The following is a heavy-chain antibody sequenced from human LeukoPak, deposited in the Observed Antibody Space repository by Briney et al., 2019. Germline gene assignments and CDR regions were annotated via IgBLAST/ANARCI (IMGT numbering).Heavy chain of an antibody. V-gene: IGHV1-2*02. D-gene: IGHD1-1*01. CDR1: GYTFTDYY. J-gene: IGHJ5*02. CDR3: AKDRTGTTGADWFDP. Sequence: ASVKVSCKASGYTFTDYYIHWVRQAPGHGLEWMGWVNPHSGGTNFAQGFRGKVTMTRDTSVTTAYLEVNSLQSDDTAIYYCAKDRTGTTGADWFDPWGQGTLVTVSS. CDR2: VNPHSGGT.